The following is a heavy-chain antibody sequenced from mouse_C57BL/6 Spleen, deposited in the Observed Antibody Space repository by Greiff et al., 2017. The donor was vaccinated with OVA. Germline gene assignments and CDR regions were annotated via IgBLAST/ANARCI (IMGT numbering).Heavy chain of an antibody. D-gene: IGHD1-1*01. CDR3: ARGFEYGSSSLAMDY. CDR1: GYTFTDYN. Sequence: EVKLMESGPELVKPGASVKIPCKASGYTFTDYNMDWVKQSHGKSLEWIGDINPNNGGTIYNQKFKGKATLTVDKSSSTAYMELRSLTSEDTAVYYCARGFEYGSSSLAMDYWGQGTSGTVSS. J-gene: IGHJ4*01. CDR2: INPNNGGT. V-gene: IGHV1-18*01.